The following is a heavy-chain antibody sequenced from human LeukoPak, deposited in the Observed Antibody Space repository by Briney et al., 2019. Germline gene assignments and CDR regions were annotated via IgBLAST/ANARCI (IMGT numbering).Heavy chain of an antibody. CDR3: TRDRGTYNWLDP. CDR2: IDRPAKSYAT. J-gene: IGHJ5*02. V-gene: IGHV3-73*01. Sequence: PGGSLRLSCAASGFTFSSYGMHWVRQAPGKGLEWVGLIDRPAKSYATAYGASVGGRFTISRDDSKSTAYLQMDSLKTEDTAFYYCTRDRGTYNWLDPWGQGTLVTVSS. D-gene: IGHD1-26*01. CDR1: GFTFSSYG.